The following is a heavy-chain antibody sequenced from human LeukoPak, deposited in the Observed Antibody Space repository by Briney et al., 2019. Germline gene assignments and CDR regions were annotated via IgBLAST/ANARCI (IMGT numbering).Heavy chain of an antibody. D-gene: IGHD5-24*01. CDR3: ARVGDGLNDAFDI. CDR2: INPNTGGT. CDR1: GYTFTGYY. V-gene: IGHV1-2*06. Sequence: ASVKVSCKASGYTFTGYYMHWVRQAPGQGLEWMGRINPNTGGTNFAQRFQGRVTMTRDTSITTAYMELSRLRSDDTAVYYCARVGDGLNDAFDIWGQGTMVTVSS. J-gene: IGHJ3*02.